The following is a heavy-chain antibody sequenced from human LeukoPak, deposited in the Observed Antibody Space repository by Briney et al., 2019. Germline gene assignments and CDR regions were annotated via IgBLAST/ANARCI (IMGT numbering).Heavy chain of an antibody. J-gene: IGHJ3*02. CDR2: VLSDGSRI. CDR3: ARVAVGGTRAFDI. Sequence: GGSLRLSCAASGFTFDDYAMHWVRQAPGKGLVWVSRVLSDGSRISYADSVKGRFTISRDNAKNTLYLQMDSLRAEDTAVYYCARVAVGGTRAFDIWGQGTTVTVSS. V-gene: IGHV3-74*01. CDR1: GFTFDDYA. D-gene: IGHD6-19*01.